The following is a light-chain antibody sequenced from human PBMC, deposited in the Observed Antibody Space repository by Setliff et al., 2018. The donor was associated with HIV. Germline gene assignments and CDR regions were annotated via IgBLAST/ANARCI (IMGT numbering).Light chain of an antibody. CDR3: SSHTSNRIPWV. CDR1: SSDVGGFNY. CDR2: DVS. V-gene: IGLV2-14*03. J-gene: IGLJ1*01. Sequence: SVLTQPVSVSGSPGQSITISCTGSSSDVGGFNYVSWYRQHPGKAPKLMIFDVSNRPSGVSNRFSGSKSGNTASLTISGLQAEDEADYYCSSHTSNRIPWVFGTGTKVTVL.